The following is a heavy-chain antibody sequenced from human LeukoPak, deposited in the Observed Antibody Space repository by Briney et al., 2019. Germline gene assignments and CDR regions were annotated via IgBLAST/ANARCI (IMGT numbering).Heavy chain of an antibody. D-gene: IGHD3-10*01. Sequence: PGGSLRLSCAASGFTFSSYSMNWVRQAPGKGLEWLSYISSSSSSIYYADSVKGRFTISRDNAKNSLYLQMNSLRAEDTAVYYCARGPPGLFDYWGQGTLVTVSS. CDR2: ISSSSSSI. CDR1: GFTFSSYS. CDR3: ARGPPGLFDY. J-gene: IGHJ4*02. V-gene: IGHV3-48*01.